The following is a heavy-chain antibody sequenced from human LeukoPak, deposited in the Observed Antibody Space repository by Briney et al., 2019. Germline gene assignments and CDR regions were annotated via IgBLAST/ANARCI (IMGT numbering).Heavy chain of an antibody. Sequence: PGGSLRLSCAASGFTFRNYAMSWVRQAPGKGLEWVSGISGSGGSTYYADSVKGRFTISRDNSKDTLYLQVNSLRAEDTAVYYCAKGTDFWSCHLYQWRQATMVTVSS. J-gene: IGHJ4*02. CDR1: GFTFRNYA. D-gene: IGHD3-3*01. V-gene: IGHV3-23*01. CDR2: ISGSGGST. CDR3: AKGTDFWSCHLYQ.